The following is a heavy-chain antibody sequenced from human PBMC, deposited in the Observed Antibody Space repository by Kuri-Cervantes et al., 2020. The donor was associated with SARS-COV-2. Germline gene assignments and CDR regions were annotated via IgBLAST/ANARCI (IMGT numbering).Heavy chain of an antibody. D-gene: IGHD2-2*01. CDR1: GYTLTELS. CDR2: FDPEDGET. Sequence: ASVKVSCKVSGYTLTELSMHWVRQAPGKGLEWMGGFDPEDGETIYAQKFQGRVTMTRDTSTSTVYMELSSLRSEDTAVYYCARVGCSSTSCYVGSDYYYYGMDVWGQGTTVTVSS. J-gene: IGHJ6*02. CDR3: ARVGCSSTSCYVGSDYYYYGMDV. V-gene: IGHV1-24*01.